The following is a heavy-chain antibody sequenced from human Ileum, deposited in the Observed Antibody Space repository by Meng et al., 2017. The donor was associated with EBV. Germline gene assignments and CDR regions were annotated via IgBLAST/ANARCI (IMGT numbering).Heavy chain of an antibody. V-gene: IGHV4-39*01. Sequence: QQQPQGSLPGMGTPWETLVLTFTVSGGSVSSSSYYCGWIRQSPGKGLEWIGSINPTETTNYNPSLKSLVTISVVTSKNQFSLTLRSVTAADTAVYYCVRPIDYKDYVRFYFFDYWSQGALVTVSS. CDR2: INPTETT. CDR1: GGSVSSSSYY. J-gene: IGHJ4*02. D-gene: IGHD4-11*01. CDR3: VRPIDYKDYVRFYFFDY.